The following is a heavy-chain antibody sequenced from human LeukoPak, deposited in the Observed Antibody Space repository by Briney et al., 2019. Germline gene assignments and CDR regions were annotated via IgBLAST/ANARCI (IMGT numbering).Heavy chain of an antibody. V-gene: IGHV3-23*01. CDR2: ISGSNRTT. CDR3: AKDGNYFDSSGYLIPFDY. J-gene: IGHJ4*02. D-gene: IGHD3-22*01. Sequence: GGSLRLSCTASGFTFSDCDMNWFRQAPGKGLEWVSSISGSNRTTYYADSVKGRFTISRDNSKNILYLQMNSLRADDTAVYYCAKDGNYFDSSGYLIPFDYWGQGTLVTVSS. CDR1: GFTFSDCD.